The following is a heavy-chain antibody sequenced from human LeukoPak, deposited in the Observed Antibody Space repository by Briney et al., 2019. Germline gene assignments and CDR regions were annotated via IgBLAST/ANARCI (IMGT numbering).Heavy chain of an antibody. V-gene: IGHV3-66*01. Sequence: GGSLRLSCAASGFTVSSNYMSWVRQAPGKGLEWVSVIYSGGSTYYADSVKGRFTISRDNSKNTLYLQMNSLRAEDTAVYYCARVLLRYFDWPGNDAFDIWGQGTMVTVSS. CDR3: ARVLLRYFDWPGNDAFDI. D-gene: IGHD3-9*01. CDR2: IYSGGST. J-gene: IGHJ3*02. CDR1: GFTVSSNY.